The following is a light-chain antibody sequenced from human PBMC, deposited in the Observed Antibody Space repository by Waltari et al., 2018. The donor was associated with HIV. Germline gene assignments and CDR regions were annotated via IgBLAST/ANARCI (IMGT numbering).Light chain of an antibody. CDR1: SGSVSASSY. Sequence: QTVVTQESSFSVSPGGTVTLTCALTSGSVSASSYPSWYQQTPGQAPRTLIYNTSTRSSGVPDRFSGSILGNKAALTITGAQAEDGSDYYCVPYAGGGVWVFGGGTKLTVL. CDR2: NTS. CDR3: VPYAGGGVWV. V-gene: IGLV8-61*01. J-gene: IGLJ3*02.